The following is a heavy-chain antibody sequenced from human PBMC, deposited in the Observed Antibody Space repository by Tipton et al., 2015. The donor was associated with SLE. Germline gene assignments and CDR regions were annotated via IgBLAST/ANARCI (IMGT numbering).Heavy chain of an antibody. Sequence: TLSLTCTVSGDSISSSSYYWGWIRQPPGKGLEWIGNVYYSGSTYYNPSLKSRVTISVDTSKNQFSLKLSSVTAADTAVYYCARSTGTLDYWGQGTLVTVSS. CDR2: VYYSGST. CDR3: ARSTGTLDY. V-gene: IGHV4-39*01. J-gene: IGHJ4*02. D-gene: IGHD1-1*01. CDR1: GDSISSSSYY.